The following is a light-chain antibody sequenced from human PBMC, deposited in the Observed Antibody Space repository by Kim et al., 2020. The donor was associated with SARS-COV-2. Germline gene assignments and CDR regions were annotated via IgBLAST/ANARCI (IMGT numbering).Light chain of an antibody. CDR2: QDS. CDR1: KLGDKY. CDR3: QAWDSSVVV. J-gene: IGLJ2*01. Sequence: VSPGQTASITCSGDKLGDKYACWYQQKPCQSPVLVIYQDSKRPSGIPERFSGPNSGNTATLTISGTQAMDEADYYCQAWDSSVVVFGGGTKLTVL. V-gene: IGLV3-1*01.